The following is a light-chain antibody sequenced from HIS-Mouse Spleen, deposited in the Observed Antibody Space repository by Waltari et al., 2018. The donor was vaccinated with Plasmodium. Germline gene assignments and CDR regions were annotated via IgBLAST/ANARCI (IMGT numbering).Light chain of an antibody. V-gene: IGLV3-10*01. CDR3: YSTDSSGNHRV. Sequence: SYELTHPPSVSVSPGQTARITCSADAVPKKYAYWYQQKSGQAPVLVIDEDSKRPSGIPGRFSGSSSGTMATLTISGAQVEDEADYYCYSTDSSGNHRVFGGGTKLTVL. J-gene: IGLJ3*02. CDR2: EDS. CDR1: AVPKKY.